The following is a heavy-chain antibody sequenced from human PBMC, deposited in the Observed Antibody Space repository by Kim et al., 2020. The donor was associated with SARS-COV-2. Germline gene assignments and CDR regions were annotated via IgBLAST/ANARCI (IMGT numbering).Heavy chain of an antibody. V-gene: IGHV4-61*01. CDR1: GGSVSSGSYY. J-gene: IGHJ4*02. D-gene: IGHD6-6*01. CDR2: IYYSGST. Sequence: SETLSLTCTVSGGSVSSGSYYWSWIRQPPGKGLEWIGYIYYSGSTNYNPSLKSRVTISVDTSKNQFSLKLSSVTAADTAVYYCVSKGVPSSSVDDWGQG. CDR3: VSKGVPSSSVDD.